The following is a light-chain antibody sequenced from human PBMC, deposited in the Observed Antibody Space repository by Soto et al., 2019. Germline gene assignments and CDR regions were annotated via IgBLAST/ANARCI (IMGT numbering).Light chain of an antibody. CDR1: QSVSSY. CDR3: QQRSNWPLT. CDR2: DAS. J-gene: IGKJ4*01. V-gene: IGKV3-11*01. Sequence: EIVLTQSPATRSLSPGERATLSCRAGQSVSSYLAWYQQKPGQAPRLLIYDASNRATGIPARFSGSGSGTDFTLTISSLEPEDFAVYYWQQRSNWPLTFGGGTKVEIK.